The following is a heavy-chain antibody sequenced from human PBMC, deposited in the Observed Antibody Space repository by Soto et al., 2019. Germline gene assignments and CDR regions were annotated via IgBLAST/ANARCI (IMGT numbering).Heavy chain of an antibody. CDR1: GDSINSRY. J-gene: IGHJ4*02. Sequence: SVSGDSINSRYWSWIRQPPGKGLEWIGYIDYVGSTNYAPSLQSRVTMSVDTSKNQVSLKLRYVTAADTAVYYCVRQRGNYFDFWGQGTLVTVSS. V-gene: IGHV4-59*11. CDR2: IDYVGST. CDR3: VRQRGNYFDF. D-gene: IGHD3-10*01.